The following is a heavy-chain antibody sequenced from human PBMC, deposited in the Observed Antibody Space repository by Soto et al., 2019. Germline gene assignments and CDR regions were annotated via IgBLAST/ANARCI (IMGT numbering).Heavy chain of an antibody. J-gene: IGHJ4*02. CDR1: GGSISSSNW. CDR2: IYHSGST. Sequence: QVQLQESGPGLVKPSGTLSLTCAVSGGSISSSNWWSWVQPPGKGLEWIGEIYHSGSTNYNPSLKSRVTISVDKSKNQFSLKLSSVTDADTAVYYCARLDYWGQGTLVTVSS. V-gene: IGHV4-4*02. CDR3: ARLDY.